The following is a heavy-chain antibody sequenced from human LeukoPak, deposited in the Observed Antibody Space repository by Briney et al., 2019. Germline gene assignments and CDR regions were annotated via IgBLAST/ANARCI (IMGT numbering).Heavy chain of an antibody. CDR3: ARDVGATPGYFDY. J-gene: IGHJ4*02. Sequence: SETLSLTCTVSGGSISSSSYYWGWIRQPPGKGLEWIGYIYYGGSTNYNPSLKSRVTISVDTSKNQFSLKLSSVTAADTAVYYCARDVGATPGYFDYWGQGTLVTVSS. V-gene: IGHV4-61*01. CDR1: GGSISSSSYY. CDR2: IYYGGST. D-gene: IGHD1-26*01.